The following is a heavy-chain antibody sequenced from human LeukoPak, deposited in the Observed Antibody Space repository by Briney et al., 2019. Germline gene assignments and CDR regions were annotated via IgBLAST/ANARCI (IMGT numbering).Heavy chain of an antibody. Sequence: GASVTVSCKASGYTFTSYGISWVRQAPGQGLEWMGWISAYNGNTNYAQKLQSRVTMTTDTSTSTAYMELRSLRSDDTAVYYCARDLSFDSSGYVSDYWGQGTLVTVSS. J-gene: IGHJ4*02. CDR1: GYTFTSYG. CDR2: ISAYNGNT. D-gene: IGHD3-22*01. V-gene: IGHV1-18*04. CDR3: ARDLSFDSSGYVSDY.